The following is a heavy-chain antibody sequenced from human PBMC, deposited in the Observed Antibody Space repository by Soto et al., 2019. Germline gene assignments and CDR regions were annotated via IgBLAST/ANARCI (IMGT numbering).Heavy chain of an antibody. V-gene: IGHV1-69*13. D-gene: IGHD2-8*01. Sequence: SVKVSCKASGGTFSSYAISWVRQAPGQGLEWMGGIIPIFGTANYAQKFQGRVTITADESTSTDYMELSSLRSEDTAVYYCARDGHPHGMLDYWGQGTLVTVSS. CDR2: IIPIFGTA. CDR3: ARDGHPHGMLDY. CDR1: GGTFSSYA. J-gene: IGHJ4*02.